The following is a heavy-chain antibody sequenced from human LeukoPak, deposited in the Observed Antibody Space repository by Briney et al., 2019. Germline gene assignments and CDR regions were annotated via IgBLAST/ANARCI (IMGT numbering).Heavy chain of an antibody. J-gene: IGHJ4*02. D-gene: IGHD3-10*01. CDR1: GFTFRSYG. Sequence: PGGSLRLPCAASGFTFRSYGMHWVRQAPGKGLEWVAVTSYDESNKNYADSVKGRLTISRDNSKNTLYLQMNSLRAEDTAVYYCAKDGLGTLGSYSISYFFDYWGQGTLVTVSS. CDR3: AKDGLGTLGSYSISYFFDY. V-gene: IGHV3-30*18. CDR2: TSYDESNK.